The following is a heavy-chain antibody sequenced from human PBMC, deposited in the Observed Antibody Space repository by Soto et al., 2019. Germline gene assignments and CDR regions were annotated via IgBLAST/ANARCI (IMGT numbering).Heavy chain of an antibody. D-gene: IGHD6-25*01. CDR1: GGSISSGTY. J-gene: IGHJ4*02. Sequence: QVQLQESGPGLVMPSQTLSLTCTVSGGSISSGTYWSWIRQHPGKGLEWIGYIYYSGRTYYNPSLKSRLTISLDTSKNQFSLKLTSVTAADTAVYYCAGSGLTFDYWGQGTLVTVSS. V-gene: IGHV4-31*03. CDR2: IYYSGRT. CDR3: AGSGLTFDY.